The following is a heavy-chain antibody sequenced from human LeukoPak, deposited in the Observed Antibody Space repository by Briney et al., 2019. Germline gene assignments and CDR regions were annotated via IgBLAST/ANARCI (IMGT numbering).Heavy chain of an antibody. CDR3: ARHVWLQPFDY. Sequence: SETLSLTCSVSGGSMNSYYWSWIRQSPGKRLEWIGYIYYSGSTNYNPSLKSRVTISVDTSKNQFSLKLSSVTAADTAVYYCARHVWLQPFDYWGQGTLVTVSS. CDR1: GGSMNSYY. CDR2: IYYSGST. D-gene: IGHD3-9*01. V-gene: IGHV4-59*08. J-gene: IGHJ4*02.